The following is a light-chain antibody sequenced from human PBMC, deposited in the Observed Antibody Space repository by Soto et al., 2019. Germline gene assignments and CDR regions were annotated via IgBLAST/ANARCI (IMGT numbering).Light chain of an antibody. J-gene: IGLJ2*01. CDR3: SSFAGSPVV. V-gene: IGLV2-8*01. Sequence: QSVLTQPPSASGSPGQSVTITCSGTSSDVGEENYVSWYQQHPGKVPKLILYEVSKRPSGVPDRFSGSRSGNTASLTVSGLQAEDEAYYYCSSFAGSPVVFVGGTKLTVL. CDR2: EVS. CDR1: SSDVGEENY.